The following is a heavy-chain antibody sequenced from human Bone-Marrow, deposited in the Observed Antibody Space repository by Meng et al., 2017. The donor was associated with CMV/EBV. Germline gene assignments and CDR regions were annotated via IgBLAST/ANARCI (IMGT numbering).Heavy chain of an antibody. V-gene: IGHV3-30*02. CDR1: GFTFSSYG. CDR3: AKAGGSLGEVDY. Sequence: GESLKISCAASGFTFSSYGMHWVRQAPGKGLEWVAFIRYDGSNKYYADSVKGRFTISRDNSKNTLYLQMNSLRAEDTAVYYCAKAGGSLGEVDYWGQGTRVTVSS. J-gene: IGHJ4*02. D-gene: IGHD1-26*01. CDR2: IRYDGSNK.